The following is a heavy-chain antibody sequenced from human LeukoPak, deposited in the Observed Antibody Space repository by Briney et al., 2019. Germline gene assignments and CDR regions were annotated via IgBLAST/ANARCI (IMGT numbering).Heavy chain of an antibody. D-gene: IGHD2-15*01. Sequence: SETLSLTCTVSGYSISSGYYWGWIRQPPGKGLEWIGSIYHSGSTYYNPSLKSQVTISVDTSKNQFSLKVSSVTAADTAVYYCASDNIVVVAATKAYYFDYWGQGTLVTVSS. J-gene: IGHJ4*02. CDR3: ASDNIVVVAATKAYYFDY. CDR1: GYSISSGYY. CDR2: IYHSGST. V-gene: IGHV4-38-2*02.